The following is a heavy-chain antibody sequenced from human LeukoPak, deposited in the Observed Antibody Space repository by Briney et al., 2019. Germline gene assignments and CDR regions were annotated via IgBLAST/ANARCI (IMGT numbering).Heavy chain of an antibody. J-gene: IGHJ1*01. D-gene: IGHD6-25*01. Sequence: GGSLRLSCAGSGFIFNNYAMHWVRQPPGKGLKWVSGISWNSGSIDYVDSVKGRFTISRDNAKNSVCLQMNSLRAEDTAVYYCARRMAASATGGRFQDWGQGSLVTVSS. CDR1: GFIFNNYA. CDR3: ARRMAASATGGRFQD. V-gene: IGHV3-9*01. CDR2: ISWNSGSI.